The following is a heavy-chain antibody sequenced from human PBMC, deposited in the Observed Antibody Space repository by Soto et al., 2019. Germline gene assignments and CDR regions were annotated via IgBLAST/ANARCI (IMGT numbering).Heavy chain of an antibody. V-gene: IGHV3-9*01. CDR3: AKARWGYGYALDY. J-gene: IGHJ4*02. Sequence: EVQLVESGGGLVQPGRSLRLSCAASGFTFDDYAMHWVRQAPGKGLEWVSGISWNSGSIGYADSVKGRFTISRDNAKNSLYLQMNSLRAEDTALYYCAKARWGYGYALDYWGQGTLVTVSS. CDR2: ISWNSGSI. D-gene: IGHD5-18*01. CDR1: GFTFDDYA.